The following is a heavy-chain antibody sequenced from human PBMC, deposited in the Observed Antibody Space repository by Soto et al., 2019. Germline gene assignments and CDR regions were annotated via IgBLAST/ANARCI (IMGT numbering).Heavy chain of an antibody. CDR2: ISGSGGST. CDR3: AKDRTSTYYDFWSGYSSYYYYGMDV. D-gene: IGHD3-3*01. Sequence: GGSLRLSCAASGFTFISYAMSWVRQAAGKGLEWVSAISGSGGSTYYADSVKGRFTISRDNSKNTLYLQMNSLRAEDTAVYYCAKDRTSTYYDFWSGYSSYYYYGMDVWGQGTTVTVSS. CDR1: GFTFISYA. V-gene: IGHV3-23*01. J-gene: IGHJ6*02.